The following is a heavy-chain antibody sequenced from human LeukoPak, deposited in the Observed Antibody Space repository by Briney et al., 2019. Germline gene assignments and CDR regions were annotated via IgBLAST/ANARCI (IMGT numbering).Heavy chain of an antibody. D-gene: IGHD3-10*01. J-gene: IGHJ4*02. V-gene: IGHV3-64D*09. Sequence: GGSLRLSCSASGFTFISYAMHWVRQAPGKGLEYVSAISSNGGSTYYADSVKGRFTISRDNSKNTLYLQMSSLRAEDTAVYYCVKDHEAMVRGVIIPDFDYWGQGTLVTVSS. CDR3: VKDHEAMVRGVIIPDFDY. CDR2: ISSNGGST. CDR1: GFTFISYA.